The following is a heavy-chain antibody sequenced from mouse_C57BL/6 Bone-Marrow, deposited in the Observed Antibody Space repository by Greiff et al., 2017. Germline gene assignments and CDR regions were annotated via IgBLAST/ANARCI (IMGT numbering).Heavy chain of an antibody. Sequence: QVQLQQPGAELVMPGASVKLSCKASGYTFTSYWMHWVKQRPGQGLEWIGEIDPSDSYTNYNQKFKGKSTLTVDKSSSTAYMQLSSLTSEDSAVYSCARAVIYYYGRGFAYWGQGTLVTVSA. CDR2: IDPSDSYT. CDR1: GYTFTSYW. V-gene: IGHV1-69*01. CDR3: ARAVIYYYGRGFAY. D-gene: IGHD1-1*01. J-gene: IGHJ3*01.